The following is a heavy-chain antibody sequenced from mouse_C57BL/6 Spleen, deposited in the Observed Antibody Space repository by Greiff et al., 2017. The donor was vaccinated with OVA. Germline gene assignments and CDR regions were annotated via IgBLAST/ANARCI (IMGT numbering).Heavy chain of an antibody. CDR2: IYPGSGST. Sequence: VQLQQPGAELVKPGASVKMSCTASGYTFTSYWITWVKQRPGQGLEWIGDIYPGSGSTNYNEKFKSKATLTVDTSSSTAYMQLSSLTSEDSAVYYCARETGTWAMDYWGKGTSVTVSS. J-gene: IGHJ4*01. CDR1: GYTFTSYW. CDR3: ARETGTWAMDY. V-gene: IGHV1-55*01. D-gene: IGHD4-1*01.